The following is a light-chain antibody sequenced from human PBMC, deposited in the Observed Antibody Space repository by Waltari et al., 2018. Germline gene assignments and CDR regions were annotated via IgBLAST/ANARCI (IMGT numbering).Light chain of an antibody. CDR1: QSVSSY. V-gene: IGKV3-11*01. Sequence: EIVLTQSPATLSLSPGERATLSCRASQSVSSYLAWYQQKPGQAPRLLIYDASNRATGSPARFSGSGSGTDFTLTISSLEPEDFAVYYCQQRSTRFTFGQGTKLEIK. CDR2: DAS. CDR3: QQRSTRFT. J-gene: IGKJ2*01.